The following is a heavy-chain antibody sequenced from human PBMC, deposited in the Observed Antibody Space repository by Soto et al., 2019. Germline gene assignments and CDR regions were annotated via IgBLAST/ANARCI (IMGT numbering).Heavy chain of an antibody. CDR3: AREGAGLGLDIDS. J-gene: IGHJ4*02. CDR2: IKTGDAT. Sequence: QVQLVQSGAEVKMPGASVKVSCKASAYTFASYVVHWVRQAPGQRLEWMGWIKTGDATKYSQRFQGSVAFTRVTSASTDYMAVNNLRSEDTAVYFCAREGAGLGLDIDSWGQGTLVTVSS. D-gene: IGHD3-16*01. V-gene: IGHV1-3*04. CDR1: AYTFASYV.